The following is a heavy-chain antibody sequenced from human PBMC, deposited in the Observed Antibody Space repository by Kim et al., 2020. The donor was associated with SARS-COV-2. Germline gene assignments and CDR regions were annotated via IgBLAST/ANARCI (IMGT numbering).Heavy chain of an antibody. V-gene: IGHV1-24*01. D-gene: IGHD3-16*01. Sequence: ASVKVSCKISGYSLSEVSINWVRQAPGKGLEWMGRVDPEDGETISAQKFHDRVTMNVDKSTDTAYMEVRSLRSEDTAIYYCAKGIDTVWYYFDLWGQGTL. CDR1: GYSLSEVS. CDR2: VDPEDGET. CDR3: AKGIDTVWYYFDL. J-gene: IGHJ4*02.